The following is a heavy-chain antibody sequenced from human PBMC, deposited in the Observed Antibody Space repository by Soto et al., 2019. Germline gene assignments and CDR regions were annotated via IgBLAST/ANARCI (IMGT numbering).Heavy chain of an antibody. CDR3: ARDSAHLTGYSSSWYSLYYYGMDV. J-gene: IGHJ6*02. Sequence: GASVKVSCKASGYTFTSYYMHWVRQAPGQGLEWMGIINPSGGSTSYAQKFQGRVTMTRDTSTSTVYMELSSLRSEDTAVYYCARDSAHLTGYSSSWYSLYYYGMDVWGQGTTVTVSS. D-gene: IGHD6-13*01. CDR1: GYTFTSYY. CDR2: INPSGGST. V-gene: IGHV1-46*01.